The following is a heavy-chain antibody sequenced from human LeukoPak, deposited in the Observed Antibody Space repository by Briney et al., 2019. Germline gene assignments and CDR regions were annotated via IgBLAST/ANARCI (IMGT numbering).Heavy chain of an antibody. D-gene: IGHD2-21*01. Sequence: PSETLSLTCTVSGGSISSYYWSWIRQPPGKGLEWIGYIYYSGSTNYNPSLKSRVTISVDTSKNQFSLKLSSVTAADTAVYYCARKNPAYCGGGCYSYAFDIWGQGTMVTVSS. CDR3: ARKNPAYCGGGCYSYAFDI. V-gene: IGHV4-59*01. J-gene: IGHJ3*02. CDR2: IYYSGST. CDR1: GGSISSYY.